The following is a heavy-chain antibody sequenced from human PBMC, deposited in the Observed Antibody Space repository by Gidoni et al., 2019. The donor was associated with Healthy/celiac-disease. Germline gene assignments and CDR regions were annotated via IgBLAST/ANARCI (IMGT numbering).Heavy chain of an antibody. J-gene: IGHJ6*02. CDR2: INPSGGST. D-gene: IGHD3-3*02. CDR3: ASRILPDYYYYYGMDV. V-gene: IGHV1-46*03. CDR1: GYTFTSYY. Sequence: QVQLVQSGAEVKKPGASVKVSCQASGYTFTSYYMHWVRQAPGQGLEWMGIINPSGGSTSYAQKFQGRVTMTRDTSTSTVYMELSSLRSEDTAVYYCASRILPDYYYYYGMDVWGQGTTVTVSS.